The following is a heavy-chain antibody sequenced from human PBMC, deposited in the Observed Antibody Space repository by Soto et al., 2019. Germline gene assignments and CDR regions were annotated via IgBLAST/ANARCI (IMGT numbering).Heavy chain of an antibody. CDR2: IYTSGST. CDR1: GGSISGYY. Sequence: SETLSLSCTVSGGSISGYYWSWIRQPAGKGLEWIGRIYTSGSTNYNPALKSRVTMSVDTSKNQLSLKLSSVTAADTAVYYSARGWFGDPIGQDVWRQGTTVTVSS. D-gene: IGHD3-10*01. J-gene: IGHJ6*02. V-gene: IGHV4-4*07. CDR3: ARGWFGDPIGQDV.